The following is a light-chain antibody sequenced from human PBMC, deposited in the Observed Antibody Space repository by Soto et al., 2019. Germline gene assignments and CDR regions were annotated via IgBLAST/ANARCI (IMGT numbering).Light chain of an antibody. J-gene: IGLJ1*01. Sequence: QSALTQPASVSGSPGQSITISCTGTSSDVGGYNYVSWFQHHPGKAPKLIIYDVNNRPSGVSNRFYGSKSGNTASLTISGLQAEDEADYYCSSYTSTHTHVFGTGTKVTVL. CDR2: DVN. CDR1: SSDVGGYNY. V-gene: IGLV2-14*03. CDR3: SSYTSTHTHV.